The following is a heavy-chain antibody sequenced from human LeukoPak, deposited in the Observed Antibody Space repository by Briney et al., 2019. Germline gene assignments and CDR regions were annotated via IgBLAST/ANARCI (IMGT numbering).Heavy chain of an antibody. Sequence: GGSLRLSCTASGFTFSSYNMNWVRQAPGKGLEWVSYISGGSSTIYYAYSVKGRFTISRDNAKNSLYLQMNSLRDEDTAVYYCARHYYGTDYWGQGTLVTVSS. J-gene: IGHJ4*02. CDR3: ARHYYGTDY. D-gene: IGHD3-10*01. CDR2: ISGGSSTI. V-gene: IGHV3-48*02. CDR1: GFTFSSYN.